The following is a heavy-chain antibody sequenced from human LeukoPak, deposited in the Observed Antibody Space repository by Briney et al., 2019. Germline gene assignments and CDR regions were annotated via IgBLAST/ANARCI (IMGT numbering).Heavy chain of an antibody. D-gene: IGHD3-16*01. CDR1: GGSISSYY. Sequence: SETLSLTCTVSGGSISSYYWSWIRQPPGKVLEWIGYIPYSGSTNYNPSLKSRVTISVDTSKNQFSLKLSSVTAADTAVYYCARDGGGTESWFDPWGQGTMVTVSS. CDR3: ARDGGGTESWFDP. J-gene: IGHJ5*02. V-gene: IGHV4-59*01. CDR2: IPYSGST.